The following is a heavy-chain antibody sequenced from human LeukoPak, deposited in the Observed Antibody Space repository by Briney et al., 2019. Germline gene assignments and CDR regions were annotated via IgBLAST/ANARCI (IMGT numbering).Heavy chain of an antibody. CDR3: ARSFRDGYNFIDY. CDR1: GGSISSGDYY. Sequence: SETLSLTCTVSGGSISSGDYYWSWIRQPPGKGLEWIGYIYYSGSTYYNPSLKSRVTISVDTSKNQFSLKLSSVTAADTAVYYCARSFRDGYNFIDYWGQGTLVTVSS. J-gene: IGHJ4*02. D-gene: IGHD5-24*01. V-gene: IGHV4-30-4*01. CDR2: IYYSGST.